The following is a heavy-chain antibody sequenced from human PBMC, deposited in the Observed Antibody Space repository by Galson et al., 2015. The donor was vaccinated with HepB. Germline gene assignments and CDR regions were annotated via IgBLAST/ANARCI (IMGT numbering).Heavy chain of an antibody. V-gene: IGHV3-23*01. CDR1: GFSFSSHA. CDR2: ISNSGVNT. J-gene: IGHJ4*02. D-gene: IGHD5-18*01. CDR3: AKDQGSDSYGFDF. Sequence: SLRLSCAASGFSFSSHAMSWVRQAPGMGLEWVSAISNSGVNTYYADSVKGRFTISRDNSKNTLYLQMNSLRVEDTAVYYCAKDQGSDSYGFDFWGQGTLVTVSS.